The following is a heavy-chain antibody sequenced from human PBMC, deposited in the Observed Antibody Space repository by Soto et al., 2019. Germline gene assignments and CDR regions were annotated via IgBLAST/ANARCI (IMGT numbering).Heavy chain of an antibody. J-gene: IGHJ6*02. CDR3: ARGITMVRGVTSYYYYYGMDV. CDR2: INPSGGST. V-gene: IGHV1-46*01. Sequence: VASVKVSCKASGYTFTSYFMHWVRQAPGQGLEWMGIINPSGGSTSYAQKFQGRVTMTRDTSTSTVYMELSSLRSEDTAVYYCARGITMVRGVTSYYYYYGMDVWGQGTTVTVSS. D-gene: IGHD3-10*01. CDR1: GYTFTSYF.